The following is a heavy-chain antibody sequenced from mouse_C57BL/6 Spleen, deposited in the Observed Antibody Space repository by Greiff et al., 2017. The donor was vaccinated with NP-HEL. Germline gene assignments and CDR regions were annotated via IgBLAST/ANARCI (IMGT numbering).Heavy chain of an antibody. J-gene: IGHJ4*01. Sequence: EVQLQQSGPELVKPGASVKISCKASGYTFTDYYMNWVKQSHGKSLEWIGDINPNNGGTSYNQKFKGKATLTVDKSSSTAYMELRSLTSEDSAVYYCARVGMIRRVYYAMDYWGQGTSVTVSS. CDR2: INPNNGGT. CDR1: GYTFTDYY. V-gene: IGHV1-26*01. CDR3: ARVGMIRRVYYAMDY. D-gene: IGHD2-3*01.